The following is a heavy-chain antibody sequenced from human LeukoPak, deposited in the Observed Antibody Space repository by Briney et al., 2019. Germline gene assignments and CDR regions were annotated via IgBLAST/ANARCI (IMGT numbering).Heavy chain of an antibody. CDR2: IRFDGRNK. J-gene: IGHJ4*02. Sequence: PGGSLRLSCAASGFTFSSYGMHWVRQAPGKGLEWVAIIRFDGRNKYYADSVKGRFIISRDNSENTVYLQMSSLRAEDTAVYYCAKDSNRGVPYYFDYWGQGTLVTVSS. V-gene: IGHV3-30*02. CDR3: AKDSNRGVPYYFDY. D-gene: IGHD3-10*01. CDR1: GFTFSSYG.